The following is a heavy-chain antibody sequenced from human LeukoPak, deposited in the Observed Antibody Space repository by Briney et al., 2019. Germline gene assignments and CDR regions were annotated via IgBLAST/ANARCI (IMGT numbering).Heavy chain of an antibody. J-gene: IGHJ6*02. CDR3: ACPMVRGRHDRAHPYYYYGMDV. CDR1: GGSFSGYY. Sequence: SETLSLTCAVYGGSFSGYYWSWIRQPPGKGLEWIGEINHSGSTNYNPSLKSRVTISVDTSKNQFSLKLSSVTAADTAVYYCACPMVRGRHDRAHPYYYYGMDVWGQGTTVTVSS. V-gene: IGHV4-34*01. D-gene: IGHD3-10*01. CDR2: INHSGST.